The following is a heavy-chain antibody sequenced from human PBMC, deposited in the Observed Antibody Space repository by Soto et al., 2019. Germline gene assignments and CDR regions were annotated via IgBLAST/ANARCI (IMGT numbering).Heavy chain of an antibody. CDR3: TREDFDPNYYYGMDV. CDR1: GFTFGDYA. D-gene: IGHD3-9*01. V-gene: IGHV3-49*03. Sequence: SLRLSCTASGFTFGDYAMSWFRQAPGKGLEWVGFIRSKAYGGTTEYAASVKGRFTISRDDSKSIAYLQMNSLKTEDTAVYYCTREDFDPNYYYGMDVWGQGTTVTVSS. J-gene: IGHJ6*02. CDR2: IRSKAYGGTT.